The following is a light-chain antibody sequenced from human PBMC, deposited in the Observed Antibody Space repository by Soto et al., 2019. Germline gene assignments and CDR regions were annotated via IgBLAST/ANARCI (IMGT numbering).Light chain of an antibody. CDR1: QSLGYSDGNTY. Sequence: DVVMTQSSLSLPVTLGQPASISCRSSQSLGYSDGNTYLNWFQQRPGPIPRRLIYKVSNRDSGVPDRCSGSVSGTDFTLKISRVEAEDVGVYYGMQGTHWPPYTFGQGTKLEIK. CDR3: MQGTHWPPYT. CDR2: KVS. V-gene: IGKV2-30*01. J-gene: IGKJ2*01.